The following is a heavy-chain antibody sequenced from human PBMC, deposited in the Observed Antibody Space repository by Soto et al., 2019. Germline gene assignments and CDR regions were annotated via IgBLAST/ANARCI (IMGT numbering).Heavy chain of an antibody. V-gene: IGHV4-59*08. J-gene: IGHJ5*02. CDR1: GGSISGYY. CDR2: VYYSGST. D-gene: IGHD4-4*01. CDR3: AMTVTTLYNWFDP. Sequence: QVQLQESGPGLVKPSETLSLTCTVSGGSISGYYWSWIRQSPEKGLEWIGHVYYSGSTKYNPSLKSRVTISVDTSKNQFSLNLRSVTAADTAVYDCAMTVTTLYNWFDPWGQGILVTVSS.